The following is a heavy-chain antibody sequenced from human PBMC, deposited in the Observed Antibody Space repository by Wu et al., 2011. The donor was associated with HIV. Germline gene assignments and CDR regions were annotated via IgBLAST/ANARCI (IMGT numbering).Heavy chain of an antibody. CDR1: GGTFSSYT. CDR2: IIPIFDTA. CDR3: ASRFYYDSRAYYYVRYFQY. J-gene: IGHJ1*01. D-gene: IGHD3-22*01. V-gene: IGHV1-69*05. Sequence: QVQLVQSGAEVKKPGSSVKVSCKASGGTFSSYTISWVRQAPGQGLEWMGGIIPIFDTANFAQKFQGRVTITTDESTSTVYMELSSLRSEDTAVYYCASRFYYDSRAYYYVRYFQYWARAPSVTVSS.